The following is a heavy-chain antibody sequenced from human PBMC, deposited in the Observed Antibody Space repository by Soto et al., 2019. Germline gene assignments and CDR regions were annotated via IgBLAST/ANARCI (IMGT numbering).Heavy chain of an antibody. J-gene: IGHJ4*02. CDR1: GYSFTTYY. CDR3: ARLEGIGATIED. Sequence: QVQLVQSGAEVKKPGASVKVSCKTSGYSFTTYYIHWVRQAPGQGLEWMGLIKPGDGSTIYAQKFQGRVTMTRDTSTSTVYLELSSLTSDDTAVYYCARLEGIGATIEDWGQGTLVTVSS. D-gene: IGHD5-12*01. CDR2: IKPGDGST. V-gene: IGHV1-46*03.